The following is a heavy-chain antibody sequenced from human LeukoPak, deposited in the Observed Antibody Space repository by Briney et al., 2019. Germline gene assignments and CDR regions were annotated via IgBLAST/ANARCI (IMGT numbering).Heavy chain of an antibody. CDR1: GFTFGSYS. CDR2: ISSSSSYI. CDR3: ARKTTGLSSYYYYGMDV. J-gene: IGHJ6*02. V-gene: IGHV3-21*01. Sequence: PGGSLRLSCAASGFTFGSYSMNWVRQAPGKGLEWVSSISSSSSYIYYADSVKGRFTISRDNAKNSLYLQMNSLRAEDTAVYYCARKTTGLSSYYYYGMDVWGQGTTVTVSS. D-gene: IGHD4-17*01.